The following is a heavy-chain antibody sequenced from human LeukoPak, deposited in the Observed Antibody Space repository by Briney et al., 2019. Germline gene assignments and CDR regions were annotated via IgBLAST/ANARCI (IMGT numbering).Heavy chain of an antibody. V-gene: IGHV3-23*01. CDR2: ITDSGDTT. Sequence: GGSLRLSCAASGFTFSSFAMSWVRQAPGKGLEWVSTITDSGDTTYSADSVKGRFTISRDNSKNTLYLQMNSLRAEDAAVYYCAKDGALSTSWYFYCDYWGQGTLVTVSS. J-gene: IGHJ4*02. D-gene: IGHD2-2*01. CDR1: GFTFSSFA. CDR3: AKDGALSTSWYFYCDY.